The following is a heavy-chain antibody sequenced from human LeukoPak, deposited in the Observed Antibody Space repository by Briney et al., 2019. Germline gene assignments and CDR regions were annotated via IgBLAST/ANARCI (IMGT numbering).Heavy chain of an antibody. CDR3: ARSSSIAVASVDY. Sequence: YLYYNGDIMYNPSFKSRVTISLDTSKNQFSLKLSSVTAADTAVYYCARSSSIAVASVDYWGQGTLVTVSS. D-gene: IGHD6-19*01. J-gene: IGHJ4*02. CDR2: LYYNGDI. V-gene: IGHV4-59*12.